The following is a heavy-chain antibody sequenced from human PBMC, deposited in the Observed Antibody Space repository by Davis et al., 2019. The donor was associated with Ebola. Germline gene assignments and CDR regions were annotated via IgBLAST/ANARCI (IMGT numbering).Heavy chain of an antibody. CDR2: ISSSSSYI. J-gene: IGHJ4*02. CDR1: GFTFSSYY. D-gene: IGHD6-13*01. Sequence: GESLKISCAASGFTFSSYYMNWVRQAPGKGLEWVSSISSSSSYIYYADSVKGRFTISRDNAKNSLYLQMNSLRAEDTAVYYCARDKGSSTLIDYWGQGTLVTVSS. CDR3: ARDKGSSTLIDY. V-gene: IGHV3-21*01.